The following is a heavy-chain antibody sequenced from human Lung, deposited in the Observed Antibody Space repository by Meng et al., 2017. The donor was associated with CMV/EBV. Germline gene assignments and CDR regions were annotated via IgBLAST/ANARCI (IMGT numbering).Heavy chain of an antibody. D-gene: IGHD3-3*01. CDR3: AIDSSVGVGFLEWSRYYYYGMDF. V-gene: IGHV4-31*03. CDR2: IYYSGST. J-gene: IGHJ6*02. Sequence: SXTXSLXCTVSGGSISSGCYYWSWIRQHPGKGLEWIGYIYYSGSTYYNPPLKSRFTISVDTSKNQFSLKLSSVTAGDTAVYYCAIDSSVGVGFLEWSRYYYYGMDFXGQGXTVTVSS. CDR1: GGSISSGCYY.